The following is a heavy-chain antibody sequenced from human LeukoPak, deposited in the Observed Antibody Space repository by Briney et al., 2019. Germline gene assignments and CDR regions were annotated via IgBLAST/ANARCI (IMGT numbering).Heavy chain of an antibody. V-gene: IGHV3-33*01. D-gene: IGHD5-24*01. CDR1: RFIFSSYG. CDR3: ARDLKDGHNYGYYYGMDV. CDR2: IWYDGSNK. J-gene: IGHJ6*02. Sequence: PGGSLRLSCAASRFIFSSYGIHWVRQAPGKGLEWVAVIWYDGSNKYYADSVKGRFTISRDNSKNTLYLQMNSLRADDTAVYYCARDLKDGHNYGYYYGMDVWGQGTTVIVSS.